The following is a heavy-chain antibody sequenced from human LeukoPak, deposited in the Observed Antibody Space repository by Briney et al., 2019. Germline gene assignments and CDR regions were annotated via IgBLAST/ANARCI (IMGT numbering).Heavy chain of an antibody. D-gene: IGHD3-10*01. CDR1: GYTFTSYD. V-gene: IGHV1-8*03. CDR3: AREGTPIWYYYMDV. Sequence: ASVKVSCKASGYTFTSYDINWVRQATGQGLEWMGWMNPNSGNTGYAQKFQGRVTITRNTSISTAYMELSSLRSEDTAVYYCAREGTPIWYYYMDVWGKGTTVTVSS. J-gene: IGHJ6*03. CDR2: MNPNSGNT.